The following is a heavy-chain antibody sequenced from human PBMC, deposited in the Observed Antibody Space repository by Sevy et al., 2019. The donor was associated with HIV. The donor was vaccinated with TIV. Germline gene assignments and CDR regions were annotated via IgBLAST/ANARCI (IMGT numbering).Heavy chain of an antibody. Sequence: GGSLRLSCAASGFTFSNAWMSWVRQAPGKGLEWVGRIKSKNDVGKTDYAAPVKGRFTISRDDTKNRLDLQMNSLKTGDTAVYYCTTRVTPDVDYWGQGTLVTVSS. CDR3: TTRVTPDVDY. D-gene: IGHD4-4*01. V-gene: IGHV3-15*01. CDR2: IKSKNDVGKT. CDR1: GFTFSNAW. J-gene: IGHJ4*02.